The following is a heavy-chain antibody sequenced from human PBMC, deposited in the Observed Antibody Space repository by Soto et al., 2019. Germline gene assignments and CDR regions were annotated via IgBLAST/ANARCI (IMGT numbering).Heavy chain of an antibody. CDR3: ARDNGGRGWSIDS. CDR2: ISSSSSYI. D-gene: IGHD6-19*01. V-gene: IGHV3-21*01. J-gene: IGHJ4*02. Sequence: EVQLVESGGGLVKPGGSLRLSCAASGFTFSSYSMNWVRQAPGKGLEWVSSISSSSSYIYYADSVKGRFTISRDNAKNSLYLQKKRLGAGDRAFYYCARDNGGRGWSIDSWGQETLVPVSS. CDR1: GFTFSSYS.